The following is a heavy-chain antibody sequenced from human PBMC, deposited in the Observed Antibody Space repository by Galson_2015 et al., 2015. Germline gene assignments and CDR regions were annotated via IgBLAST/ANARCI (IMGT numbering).Heavy chain of an antibody. CDR2: IIPIFGTA. CDR3: ATCRYSSGWGVSYYYYYYMDV. J-gene: IGHJ6*03. D-gene: IGHD6-19*01. Sequence: SVKVSCKASGGTFSSYAISWVRQAPGQGLEWMGGIIPIFGTANYAQRFQGRVTITADESTSTAYMELSSLRSEDTAVYYCATCRYSSGWGVSYYYYYYMDVWGKGTTVTVSS. V-gene: IGHV1-69*13. CDR1: GGTFSSYA.